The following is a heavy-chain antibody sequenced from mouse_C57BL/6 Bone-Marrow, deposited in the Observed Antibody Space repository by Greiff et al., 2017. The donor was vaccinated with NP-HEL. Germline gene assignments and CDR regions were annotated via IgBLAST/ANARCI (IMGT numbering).Heavy chain of an antibody. CDR1: GYTFTSYW. D-gene: IGHD2-1*01. V-gene: IGHV1-52*01. CDR2: IDPSDSET. CDR3: AKQELPHYIDY. Sequence: QVQLQQPGAELVRPGSSVKLSCTASGYTFTSYWMHWVKQRPKQGLEWIGNIDPSDSETHYNQKFKDKATLTADKSYNTAYMQLSSLTSEDSSFYYWAKQELPHYIDYWGQGTTLTVSS. J-gene: IGHJ2*01.